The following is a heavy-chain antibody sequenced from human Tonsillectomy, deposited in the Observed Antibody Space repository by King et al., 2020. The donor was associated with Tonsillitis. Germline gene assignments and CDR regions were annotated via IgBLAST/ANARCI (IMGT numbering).Heavy chain of an antibody. CDR3: ARDAGSHFDL. J-gene: IGHJ2*01. V-gene: IGHV4-59*01. Sequence: VQLQESGPGLVKPSETLSLTCTVSGGSISNSYWSWIRQPPGKGLEWIGYIYYSGSTNYNPSLKSRVTISVDTSKNQFSLKVTSVTAADTAVYYRARDAGSHFDLGGRGTLVTASS. CDR1: GGSISNSY. CDR2: IYYSGST. D-gene: IGHD6-25*01.